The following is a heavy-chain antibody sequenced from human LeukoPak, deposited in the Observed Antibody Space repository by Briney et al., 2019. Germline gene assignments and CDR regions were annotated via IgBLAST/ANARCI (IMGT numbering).Heavy chain of an antibody. J-gene: IGHJ3*02. Sequence: SETLSLTCAVYGGSFSGYYWSWIRQPPGKGLEWIGEINHSGSTNYNPSLKSRVTISVDTSKNQFSLKLSSVTAADTAVYYCAGGRGYSYGHHGAFDIWGQGTMVTVSS. V-gene: IGHV4-34*01. CDR2: INHSGST. CDR1: GGSFSGYY. D-gene: IGHD5-18*01. CDR3: AGGRGYSYGHHGAFDI.